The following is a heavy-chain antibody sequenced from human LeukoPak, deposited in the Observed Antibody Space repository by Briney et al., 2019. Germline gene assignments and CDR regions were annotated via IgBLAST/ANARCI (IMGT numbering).Heavy chain of an antibody. CDR2: ISWNSGSI. CDR1: GFTFDDYA. Sequence: GGSLRLSCAASGFTFDDYAMHWVRQAPGKGLEWVSGISWNSGSIGYADSVKGRFTISRDNAKNSLYLQMNSLRAEDTALYYCAKDIAYGGNSGYEDYFDYWGQGTLVTVSS. V-gene: IGHV3-9*01. D-gene: IGHD4-23*01. J-gene: IGHJ4*02. CDR3: AKDIAYGGNSGYEDYFDY.